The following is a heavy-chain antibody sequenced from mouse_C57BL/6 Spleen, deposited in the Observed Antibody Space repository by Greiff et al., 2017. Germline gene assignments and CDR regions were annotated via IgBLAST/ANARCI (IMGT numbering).Heavy chain of an antibody. D-gene: IGHD3-2*02. Sequence: VQLVESGAELARPGASVKLSCKASGYTFTSYGISWVKQRTGQGLEWIGEIYPRSGNTYYNEQFKGKATLTADKSSSTAYMELRSLTSEDSAVYFCARDSSGYGDFDYWGQGTTLTVSS. CDR2: IYPRSGNT. CDR1: GYTFTSYG. V-gene: IGHV1-81*01. J-gene: IGHJ2*01. CDR3: ARDSSGYGDFDY.